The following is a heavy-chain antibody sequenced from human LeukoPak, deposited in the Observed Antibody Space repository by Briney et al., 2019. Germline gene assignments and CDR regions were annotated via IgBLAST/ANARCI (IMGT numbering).Heavy chain of an antibody. D-gene: IGHD5-12*01. CDR2: ISYDGSDK. J-gene: IGHJ4*02. CDR3: AKGARGYSGYDFSFDH. V-gene: IGHV3-30*18. Sequence: GRSLRLSCAASGFTFSRHAMHWVRQAPGKGLEWVAFISYDGSDKYYADSVKGRFTISRDKSKDTLHLQMNTLRAEDTAVFYCAKGARGYSGYDFSFDHWGQGTPVTVSS. CDR1: GFTFSRHA.